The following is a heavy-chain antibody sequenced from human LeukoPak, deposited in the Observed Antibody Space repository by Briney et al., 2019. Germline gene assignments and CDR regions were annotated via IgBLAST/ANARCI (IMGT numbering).Heavy chain of an antibody. J-gene: IGHJ6*03. CDR2: INHSGST. CDR3: ARDIVVVPAAARYYYYMDV. Sequence: SETLSLTCAVYGGSFSGYYWSWLRQPPGKGLEWIGEINHSGSTNYNPSLKSRVTISVDTSKNQFSLKLSSVTAADTAVYYCARDIVVVPAAARYYYYMDVWGKGTTVTVSS. D-gene: IGHD2-2*01. V-gene: IGHV4-34*01. CDR1: GGSFSGYY.